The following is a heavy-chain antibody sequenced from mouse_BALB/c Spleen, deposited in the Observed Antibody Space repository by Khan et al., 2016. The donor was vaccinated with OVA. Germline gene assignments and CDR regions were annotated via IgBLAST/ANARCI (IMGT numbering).Heavy chain of an antibody. J-gene: IGHJ3*01. CDR3: VRSASYGDYVEAWFAY. V-gene: IGHV1-37*01. CDR2: INPYNGGT. D-gene: IGHD2-13*01. Sequence: EVQLQQSGPELVKPGASMKMSCKASGYSFTGYTMNWVKQSRVKNLEWIGLINPYNGGTAYNQQFGGKATLTVDKSSNTAYMELLSLTSEDSAVYYCVRSASYGDYVEAWFAYWGQGTLVTVSA. CDR1: GYSFTGYT.